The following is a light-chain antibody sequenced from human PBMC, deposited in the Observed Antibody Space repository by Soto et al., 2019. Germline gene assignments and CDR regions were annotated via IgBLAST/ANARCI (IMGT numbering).Light chain of an antibody. CDR3: QTWGTGIHVV. CDR1: SGHSNYA. Sequence: QPVLTQSPSASASLGASVKLTCTLSSGHSNYAIAWHQQQPEKGPRYLMKVNSDGRHTKGDGIPDRFSGSTSGAERYLTISSLQSEDEADYYCQTWGTGIHVVFGGGTKVTVL. J-gene: IGLJ2*01. V-gene: IGLV4-69*01. CDR2: VNSDGRH.